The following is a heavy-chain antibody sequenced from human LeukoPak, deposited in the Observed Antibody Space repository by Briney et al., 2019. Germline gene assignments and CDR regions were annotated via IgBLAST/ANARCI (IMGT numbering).Heavy chain of an antibody. CDR2: IIPIFGTA. J-gene: IGHJ5*02. CDR1: GGTFSSYA. CDR3: ARAARISNWFDP. V-gene: IGHV1-69*05. D-gene: IGHD2-15*01. Sequence: GASVKVSCKASGGTFSSYAISWVRQAPGQGLEWMGGIIPIFGTANYAQKLQGRVTLTTDTSTSTAYMDLRSLRSDDTAVYYCARAARISNWFDPWGQGTLVTVSS.